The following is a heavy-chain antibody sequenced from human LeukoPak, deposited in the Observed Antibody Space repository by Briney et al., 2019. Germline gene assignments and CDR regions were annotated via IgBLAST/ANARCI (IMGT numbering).Heavy chain of an antibody. D-gene: IGHD4-17*01. V-gene: IGHV4-61*02. CDR1: GGSISSGSYY. CDR2: IYTSGST. CDR3: AREFGYAVTSLDY. Sequence: SQTLSLTCTVSGGSISSGSYYWSWIRQPAGKGLEWIGRIYTSGSTHYNPSLKSRVTISVDTSKNQFPLKLSSVTAADTAVYCCAREFGYAVTSLDYWGQGTLVTVSS. J-gene: IGHJ4*02.